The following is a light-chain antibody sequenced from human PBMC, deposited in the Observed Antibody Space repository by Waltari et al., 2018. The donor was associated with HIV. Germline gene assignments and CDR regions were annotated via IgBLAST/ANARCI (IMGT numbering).Light chain of an antibody. J-gene: IGKJ2*01. CDR2: KAF. CDR3: QQYNTFYT. V-gene: IGKV1-5*03. Sequence: ILVAQSPSTLSASVGDRVTITCRTSQNINNWLAWYQQKPGKAPKLLIYKAFNLESGVPSRFSGSGSGTEFTLTISSLRPDDLATYYCQQYNTFYTFGQGTKLEIK. CDR1: QNINNW.